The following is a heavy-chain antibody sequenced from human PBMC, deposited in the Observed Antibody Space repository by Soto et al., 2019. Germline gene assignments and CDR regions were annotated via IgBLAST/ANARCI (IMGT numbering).Heavy chain of an antibody. V-gene: IGHV1-8*02. CDR1: GYTFTGYY. CDR3: TRGHNWFAP. J-gene: IGHJ5*02. CDR2: TNPNSGHT. Sequence: ASVKVSCKASGYTFTGYYMHWVRQAPGQGLQWMGWTNPNSGHTGYAQKFQGRITMTRDTSINTAYMELSSLTSEDTAVYYCTRGHNWFAPWGQGTLVTVSS.